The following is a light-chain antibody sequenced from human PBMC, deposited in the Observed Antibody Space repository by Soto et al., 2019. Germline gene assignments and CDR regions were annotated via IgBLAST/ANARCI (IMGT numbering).Light chain of an antibody. V-gene: IGKV3-15*01. J-gene: IGKJ2*01. Sequence: EIVMTQSPATLYVSPGERATLSCRASQSVSSSLACYTHKLGQSPRLLIYGASTRATGVPARFSGSGFGTEFTLTISSLQSEEFAVYYCQQYNSWPLFTFGQGTKLEIK. CDR2: GAS. CDR1: QSVSSS. CDR3: QQYNSWPLFT.